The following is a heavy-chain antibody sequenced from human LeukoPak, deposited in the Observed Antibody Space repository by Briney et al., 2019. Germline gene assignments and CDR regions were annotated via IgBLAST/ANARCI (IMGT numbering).Heavy chain of an antibody. Sequence: GGSLRLSCVTSGFTFSSYGMHWVRQVPGKGLEWVANIKQDGSEKYYVDSVKGRFTISRDNSKNTLYLQMNSLRAEDTAVYYCARSYTRVFHVDYWGQGTLVTVSS. J-gene: IGHJ4*02. CDR3: ARSYTRVFHVDY. D-gene: IGHD3-16*02. CDR2: IKQDGSEK. CDR1: GFTFSSYG. V-gene: IGHV3-7*03.